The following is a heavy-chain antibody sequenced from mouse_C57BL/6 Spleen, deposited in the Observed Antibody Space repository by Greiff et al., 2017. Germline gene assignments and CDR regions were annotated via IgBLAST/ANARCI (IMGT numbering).Heavy chain of an antibody. V-gene: IGHV10-3*01. Sequence: EVQGVESGGGLVQPKGSLKLSCAASGFTFTTYAMHWVRQAPGKGLEWVARIRSKSSNYATYYADSVKDRFTISRDDSQSMLYLQMDNLKTADTTMYYCVRAEIYYYGSSYAMDYWGQGTSVTVSS. CDR2: IRSKSSNYAT. D-gene: IGHD1-1*01. J-gene: IGHJ4*01. CDR3: VRAEIYYYGSSYAMDY. CDR1: GFTFTTYA.